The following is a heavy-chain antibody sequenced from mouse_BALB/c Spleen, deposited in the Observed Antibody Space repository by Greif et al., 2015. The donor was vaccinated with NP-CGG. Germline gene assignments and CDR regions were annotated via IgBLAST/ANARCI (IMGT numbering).Heavy chain of an antibody. Sequence: VQLKQSGAEFVKPGASVKLSCTASGFNIKDTYMHWVKQRPEQGLEWIGRIDPANGNTKYDPNFQGKAPITADTSSNTAYLQLSSLTFEDTAVYYCTRGGRFAYWVQGALVTVSS. J-gene: IGHJ3*01. CDR3: TRGGRFAY. V-gene: IGHV14-3*02. CDR1: GFNIKDTY. CDR2: IDPANGNT. D-gene: IGHD6-1*01.